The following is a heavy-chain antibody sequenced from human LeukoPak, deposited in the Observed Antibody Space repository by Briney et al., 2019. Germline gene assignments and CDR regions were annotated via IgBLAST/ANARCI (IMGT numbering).Heavy chain of an antibody. D-gene: IGHD1-26*01. CDR2: IIPIFGTA. J-gene: IGHJ4*02. CDR3: ARDWRIVGATNVHFDY. CDR1: GGTFSNYA. V-gene: IGHV1-69*05. Sequence: SVNVSCKASGGTFSNYAISWVRQGPGQGLGWMGGIIPIFGTANYAQKLQGRVTMTTDTSTSTAYMELRSLRSDDTAVYYCARDWRIVGATNVHFDYWGQGTLVTVSS.